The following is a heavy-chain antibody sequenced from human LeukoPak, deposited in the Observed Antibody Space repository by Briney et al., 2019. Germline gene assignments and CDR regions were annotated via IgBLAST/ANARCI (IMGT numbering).Heavy chain of an antibody. CDR1: GFTFSSYS. J-gene: IGHJ4*02. CDR2: ISSSGSTI. V-gene: IGHV3-48*01. CDR3: ARVALRYFDWLLSALDY. Sequence: GGSLRLSCAASGFTFSSYSMNWVRQAPGKGLEWVSYISSSGSTIYYADSVKGRFTISRDNAKNSLYLQMNSLRAEDTAVYYCARVALRYFDWLLSALDYWGQGTLVTVSS. D-gene: IGHD3-9*01.